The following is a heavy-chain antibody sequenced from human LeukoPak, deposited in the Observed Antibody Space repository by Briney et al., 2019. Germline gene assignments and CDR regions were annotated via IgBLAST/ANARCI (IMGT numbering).Heavy chain of an antibody. CDR3: AGTLSGSYYVGDY. CDR2: ISSDGSST. V-gene: IGHV3-74*01. CDR1: GFTFSSYW. J-gene: IGHJ4*02. D-gene: IGHD1-26*01. Sequence: GGSLRLSCAASGFTFSSYWMHWVRHAPGKGLVWVSRISSDGSSTSYAASVKGRFTISRDNAKNTLYLQMNSLRAEDTAIYYCAGTLSGSYYVGDYWGQGTLVTVSS.